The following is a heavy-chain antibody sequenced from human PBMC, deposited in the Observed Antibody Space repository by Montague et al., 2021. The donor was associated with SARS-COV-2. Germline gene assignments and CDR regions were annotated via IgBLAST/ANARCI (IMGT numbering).Heavy chain of an antibody. D-gene: IGHD2-2*01. CDR1: GVSISSYY. CDR3: AKQALTRYCTSTTCFGAAFDI. J-gene: IGHJ3*02. Sequence: SETQSLTCTVSGVSISSYYWTWIRQPPGKGLEWIGFIYYSGSTNYNPSLKSRATISVDTSKNQFSLKLSSVTAADTAVYYCAKQALTRYCTSTTCFGAAFDIWGQGTMVTVSS. CDR2: IYYSGST. V-gene: IGHV4-59*08.